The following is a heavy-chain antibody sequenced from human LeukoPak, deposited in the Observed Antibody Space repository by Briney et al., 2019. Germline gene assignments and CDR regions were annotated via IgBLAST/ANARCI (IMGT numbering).Heavy chain of an antibody. CDR2: IYYSGST. Sequence: PSETLSLTCTVSGGSISSYYWSWIRQPPGKGLEWIGYIYYSGSTDYNPSLKSRVTISVDTSKNQFSLRLRSVTAADTAVYYCARDPSIFGVVNYAFDIWGQGKMVTVSS. J-gene: IGHJ3*02. CDR1: GGSISSYY. D-gene: IGHD3-3*01. V-gene: IGHV4-59*01. CDR3: ARDPSIFGVVNYAFDI.